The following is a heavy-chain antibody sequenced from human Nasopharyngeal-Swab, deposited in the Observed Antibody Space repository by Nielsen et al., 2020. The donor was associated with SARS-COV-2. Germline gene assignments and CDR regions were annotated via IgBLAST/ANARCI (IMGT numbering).Heavy chain of an antibody. CDR2: IKQDGSEK. V-gene: IGHV3-7*01. D-gene: IGHD3-3*01. J-gene: IGHJ3*02. Sequence: WIGQPPGKGLEWVANIKQDGSEKYYVDSVKGRFTISRDNAKNSLYLQMNSLRAEDTAVYYCARPSGYRRDAFDIWGQGTMVTVSS. CDR3: ARPSGYRRDAFDI.